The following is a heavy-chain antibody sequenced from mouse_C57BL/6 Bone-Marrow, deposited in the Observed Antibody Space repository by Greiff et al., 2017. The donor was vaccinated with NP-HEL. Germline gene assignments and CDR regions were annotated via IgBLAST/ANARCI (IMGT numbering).Heavy chain of an antibody. Sequence: QVQLKQSGAELVRPGTSVKVSCKASGYAFTNYLIEWVKQRPGQGLEWIGVINPGSGGTNYNEKFKGKATLTADKSSSTAYMQLSSLTSEDSAVYFCASYYSNYDWYFDVWGTGTTVTVSS. D-gene: IGHD2-5*01. CDR2: INPGSGGT. CDR3: ASYYSNYDWYFDV. CDR1: GYAFTNYL. V-gene: IGHV1-54*01. J-gene: IGHJ1*03.